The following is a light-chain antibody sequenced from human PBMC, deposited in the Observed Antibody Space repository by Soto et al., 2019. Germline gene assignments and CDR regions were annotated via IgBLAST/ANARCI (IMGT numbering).Light chain of an antibody. CDR3: QKYDSAPLT. CDR2: DAS. J-gene: IGKJ4*01. Sequence: DIQMTQSPSSLSASVGDTVTITCRASQGIRKSLAWYQQKPGKIPKLLIYDASTLQSGVPSRFSGSGSGTDFTLTITSLLPEDVASYYCQKYDSAPLTFGGGTKVEIK. CDR1: QGIRKS. V-gene: IGKV1-27*01.